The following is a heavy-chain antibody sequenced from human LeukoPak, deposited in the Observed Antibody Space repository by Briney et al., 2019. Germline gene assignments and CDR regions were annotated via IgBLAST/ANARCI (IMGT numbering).Heavy chain of an antibody. CDR2: ISNGGST. V-gene: IGHV3-66*01. Sequence: QPGGSLRLSCAASGFTVSSKYMSWVRQAPGKGLEWVSDISNGGSTYYADSVKGRFTISRDNSKNSLYRQMTRLRAEDTAVYYWARGLFASGSYYNFFVYWADGALGT. J-gene: IGHJ1*01. CDR3: ARGLFASGSYYNFFVYWAD. D-gene: IGHD3-10*01. CDR1: GFTVSSKY.